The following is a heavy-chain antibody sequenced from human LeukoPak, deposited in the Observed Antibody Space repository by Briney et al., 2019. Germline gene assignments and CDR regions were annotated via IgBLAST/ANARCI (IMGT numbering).Heavy chain of an antibody. CDR1: GGSISSGDYY. V-gene: IGHV4-30-4*01. CDR2: MYYSGST. D-gene: IGHD3-22*01. Sequence: SQTLSLTCTVSGGSISSGDYYWSWIRQPPGKGLEWIAYMYYSGSTYYNPSLKSRGTMSADTSKNQLSLKLSSVTAADTAVYYCARPYYYDSRIDPWGQGILVTVSS. J-gene: IGHJ5*02. CDR3: ARPYYYDSRIDP.